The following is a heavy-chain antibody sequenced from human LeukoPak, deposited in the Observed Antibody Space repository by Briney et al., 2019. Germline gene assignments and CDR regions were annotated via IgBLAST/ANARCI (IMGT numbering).Heavy chain of an antibody. Sequence: PGGSLRLSCAASGFTFSSYGMHWVRQAPGKGLEWVAFIRYDGSNKYYADSVKGRFTISRDNSKNTLYLQMNSLRAEDTAVYYCAKDETTVTTRSFDYWGQGTLVTVSS. CDR3: AKDETTVTTRSFDY. CDR2: IRYDGSNK. J-gene: IGHJ4*02. V-gene: IGHV3-30*02. D-gene: IGHD4-17*01. CDR1: GFTFSSYG.